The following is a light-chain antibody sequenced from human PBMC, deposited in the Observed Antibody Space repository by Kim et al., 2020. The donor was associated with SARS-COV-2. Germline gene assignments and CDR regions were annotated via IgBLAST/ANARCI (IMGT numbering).Light chain of an antibody. CDR1: SSNIGTNT. CDR3: ATWDDSLNGYV. J-gene: IGLJ1*01. CDR2: SNN. V-gene: IGLV1-44*01. Sequence: QRVSIPCSAKSSNIGTNTLNWYQQRPGTAPKPLIYSNNRRPSGVPDRVSGSKSGTSASLAISGLQSEDEADYYCATWDDSLNGYVFGTGTKVTVL.